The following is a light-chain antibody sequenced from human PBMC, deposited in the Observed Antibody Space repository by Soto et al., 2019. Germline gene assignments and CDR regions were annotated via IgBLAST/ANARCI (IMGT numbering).Light chain of an antibody. CDR2: EVS. V-gene: IGLV2-14*01. J-gene: IGLJ1*01. CDR3: SSYTSSSTLVYV. Sequence: QSVLTQPASVSGSPGQSITISCTGTSSDVGGYNYVSWCQQHPGKAPKLMIYEVSNRPSGVSNRFSGSKSGNTASLTISGLQAEDEADYYCSSYTSSSTLVYVFGTGTKVTVL. CDR1: SSDVGGYNY.